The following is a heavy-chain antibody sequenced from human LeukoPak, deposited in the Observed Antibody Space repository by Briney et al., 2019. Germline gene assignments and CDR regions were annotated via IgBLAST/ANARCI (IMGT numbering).Heavy chain of an antibody. D-gene: IGHD6-13*01. V-gene: IGHV1-2*02. Sequence: GASVKVSCKASGYTFTGYYMHWVRQAPGQGLEWMGWINPNSGGTNYAQKFQGRVTMTRDTSISTAYMELSRLRSDDTAVYYCARHRKKIIAALDYWGQGTLVTVSS. CDR1: GYTFTGYY. CDR2: INPNSGGT. J-gene: IGHJ4*02. CDR3: ARHRKKIIAALDY.